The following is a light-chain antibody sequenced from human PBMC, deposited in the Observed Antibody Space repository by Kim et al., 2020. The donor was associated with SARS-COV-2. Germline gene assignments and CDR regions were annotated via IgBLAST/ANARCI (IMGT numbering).Light chain of an antibody. CDR1: QNIGNY. CDR2: AAS. CDR3: QQTYSVPFT. Sequence: DIQMTQSPSSLSASIGDRVTITCRASQNIGNYLNWYQQKPGRAPHLLIHAASSLQSGVPSRFSGSGSGTDFTLTITNLQPEDFATYYCQQTYSVPFTFGPGTKVDIK. V-gene: IGKV1-39*01. J-gene: IGKJ3*01.